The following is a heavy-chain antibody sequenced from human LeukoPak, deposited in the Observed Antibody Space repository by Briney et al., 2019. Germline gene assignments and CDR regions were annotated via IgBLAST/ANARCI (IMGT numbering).Heavy chain of an antibody. CDR3: ARGIYGDYPIDY. CDR1: GGSISSGDYY. Sequence: SETLSLTCTVSGGSISSGDYYWSRIRQPPGKGLEWIGYIYYSGSTYYNPSLKSRVTISVDTSKNQFSLKLSSVTAADTAVYYCARGIYGDYPIDYWGQGTLVTVSS. J-gene: IGHJ4*02. V-gene: IGHV4-30-4*01. D-gene: IGHD4-17*01. CDR2: IYYSGST.